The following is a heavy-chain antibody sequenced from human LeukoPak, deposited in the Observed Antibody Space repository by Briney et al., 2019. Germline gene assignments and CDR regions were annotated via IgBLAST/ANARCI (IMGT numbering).Heavy chain of an antibody. CDR3: ARAENWSVDY. D-gene: IGHD1-1*01. V-gene: IGHV1-46*01. CDR2: INPSGRST. J-gene: IGHJ4*02. CDR1: GYTFTSYY. Sequence: ASGKVCFKASGYTFTSYYMHWVRQAPGQGLEWMGIINPSGRSTSYAQKFQGRVTMTRDMSTSTVYMELSSLSSEDTAVYYCARAENWSVDYWDQGTLVTVSS.